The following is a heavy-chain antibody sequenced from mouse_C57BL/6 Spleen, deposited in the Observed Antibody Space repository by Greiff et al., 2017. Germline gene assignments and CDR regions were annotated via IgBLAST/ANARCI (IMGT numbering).Heavy chain of an antibody. CDR1: GYSFTGYY. CDR3: ARSITTVVATWEGRDY. V-gene: IGHV1-42*01. Sequence: EVQLQQSGPELVKPGASVKISCKASGYSFTGYYMNWVKQSPEKSLEWIGEINPSTGGTTYNQKFKAKATLTVDKSSSTAYMQLKSLTSEDSAVYYCARSITTVVATWEGRDYWGQGTTLTVSS. CDR2: INPSTGGT. D-gene: IGHD1-1*01. J-gene: IGHJ2*01.